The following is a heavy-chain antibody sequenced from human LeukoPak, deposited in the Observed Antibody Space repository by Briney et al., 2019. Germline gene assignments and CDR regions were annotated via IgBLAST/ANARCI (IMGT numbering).Heavy chain of an antibody. V-gene: IGHV1-8*01. CDR2: VYPNSGHT. CDR1: GYTFTSYD. Sequence: ASVKVSCKASGYTFTSYDVNWVRQATGQGLELMGWVYPNSGHTGYAQKFQGRVDMTTNTSISTAYMELSSLRSEDTAVYYCARGAPGSYCSGGSCPYFDYWGQGTLVSVSS. CDR3: ARGAPGSYCSGGSCPYFDY. J-gene: IGHJ4*02. D-gene: IGHD2-15*01.